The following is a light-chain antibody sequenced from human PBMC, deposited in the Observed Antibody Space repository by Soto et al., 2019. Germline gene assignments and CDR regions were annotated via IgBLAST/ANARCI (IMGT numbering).Light chain of an antibody. CDR3: QRYGSSPRT. CDR2: GAS. J-gene: IGKJ1*01. CDR1: QSVSSSY. Sequence: EIVLTQSPGTLSLSPGERATLSCRASQSVSSSYLAWYQQKPGQAPRLLIYGASSRATGIPDRFSGSGSGTDFTRTISRREPEDFAVYYCQRYGSSPRTFGQGTKVEIK. V-gene: IGKV3-20*01.